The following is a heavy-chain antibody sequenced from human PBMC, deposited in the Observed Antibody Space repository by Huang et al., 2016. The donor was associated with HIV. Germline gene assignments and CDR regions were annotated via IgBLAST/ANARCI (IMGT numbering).Heavy chain of an antibody. CDR3: ALKGDSSGWEYFRH. J-gene: IGHJ1*01. CDR1: GFPFSSYG. Sequence: QVQLVESGGGVVQPGRSLRLSCAASGFPFSSYGMHWVRQAPGKGLEWVAVIWYDGSNKYYADSVKGRFTISRDNSKNTLYLQMNSLKTEDTAVYYCALKGDSSGWEYFRHWGQGTLVTVSS. V-gene: IGHV3-33*08. CDR2: IWYDGSNK. D-gene: IGHD6-19*01.